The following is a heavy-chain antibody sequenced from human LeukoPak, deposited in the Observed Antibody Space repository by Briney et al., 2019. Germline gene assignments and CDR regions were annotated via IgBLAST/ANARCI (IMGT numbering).Heavy chain of an antibody. D-gene: IGHD2-2*02. CDR1: GGSISSYY. CDR2: IYTSGST. Sequence: SETLSLPCTVSGGSISSYYWRWIRQPAGKGLEWIGRIYTSGSTNYNPSLKSRVTMSVDTSKNQFSLKLSSVTAADTAVYYCAGFNIVVVPAAILGYYYMDVWGKGTTVTVSS. CDR3: AGFNIVVVPAAILGYYYMDV. J-gene: IGHJ6*03. V-gene: IGHV4-4*07.